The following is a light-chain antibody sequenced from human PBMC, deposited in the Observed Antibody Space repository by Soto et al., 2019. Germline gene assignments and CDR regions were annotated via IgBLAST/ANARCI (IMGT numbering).Light chain of an antibody. V-gene: IGKV1-12*01. J-gene: IGKJ1*01. CDR3: QQANSFPWT. CDR2: DAS. CDR1: QGISSW. Sequence: DIPMTQSPSSVSASVGDRVTITCRASQGISSWLVWYQQRPGKAPKLLIYDASSLQSGVPSRFSGSGSGTDFTLTISSLQPEDFATYYCQQANSFPWTFGQGTKVEIE.